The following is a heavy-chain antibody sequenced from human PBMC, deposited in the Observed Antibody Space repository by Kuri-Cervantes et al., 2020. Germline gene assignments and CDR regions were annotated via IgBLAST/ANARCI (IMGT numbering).Heavy chain of an antibody. CDR2: IYYSGST. CDR3: ASCTTPDAFDI. CDR1: GYSISSGYY. J-gene: IGHJ3*02. D-gene: IGHD1-26*01. V-gene: IGHV4-38-2*02. Sequence: SETLSLTCTVSGYSISSGYYWGWIRQPPGKGLEWIGSIYYSGSTYYNPSLKSRVTISVDASKNQFSLKLSSVTAADTAVYYCASCTTPDAFDIWGQGTMVTVSS.